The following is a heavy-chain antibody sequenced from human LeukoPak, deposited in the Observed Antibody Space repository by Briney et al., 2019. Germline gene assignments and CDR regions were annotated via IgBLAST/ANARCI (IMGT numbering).Heavy chain of an antibody. V-gene: IGHV4-39*01. D-gene: IGHD3-3*01. CDR2: IYYSGST. CDR3: ARSIDYDFWSGFFYLDY. Sequence: PSETLSLTCTVSGGSISSSSYYWGWIRQPPGKGLEWIGSIYYSGSTDYNPSLKSRVTISVDTSKNQFSLKLSSVTAADTAVYYCARSIDYDFWSGFFYLDYWGQGTLVTVSS. CDR1: GGSISSSSYY. J-gene: IGHJ4*02.